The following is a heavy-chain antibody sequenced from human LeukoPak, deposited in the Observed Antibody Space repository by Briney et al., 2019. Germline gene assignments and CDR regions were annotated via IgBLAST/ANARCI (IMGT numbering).Heavy chain of an antibody. Sequence: PGGSLRLSCAASGFTFSSYAMSWVRQAPGKGLKWVSAISGSGGSTYYADSVKGRFTISRDNSKNTLYLQMNSLRAEDTAVYYCAKDRLVATTRVDYFDYWGQGTLVTVSS. CDR1: GFTFSSYA. J-gene: IGHJ4*02. V-gene: IGHV3-23*01. CDR3: AKDRLVATTRVDYFDY. D-gene: IGHD5-12*01. CDR2: ISGSGGST.